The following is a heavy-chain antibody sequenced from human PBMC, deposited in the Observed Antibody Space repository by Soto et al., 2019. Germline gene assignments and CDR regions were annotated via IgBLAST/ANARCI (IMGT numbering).Heavy chain of an antibody. J-gene: IGHJ6*02. V-gene: IGHV3-30*18. D-gene: IGHD2-2*03. Sequence: GGSLRLSCAASGFTFSSYGMHWVRQAPGKGLEWVAVISYDGSNKYYADSVKGRFTISRDNSKNTLYLQMNSLRAEDTAVYYCAKDCVDIVLVPAARGPLYYYYGMDVWGQGTTVTVSS. CDR1: GFTFSSYG. CDR2: ISYDGSNK. CDR3: AKDCVDIVLVPAARGPLYYYYGMDV.